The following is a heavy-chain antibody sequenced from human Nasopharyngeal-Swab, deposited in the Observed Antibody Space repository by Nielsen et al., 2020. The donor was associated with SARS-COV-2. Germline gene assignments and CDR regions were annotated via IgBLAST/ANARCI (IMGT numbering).Heavy chain of an antibody. V-gene: IGHV3-23*01. Sequence: GESLKISCAASGFIFSTCAMSWFRQAPGQGLEWVSTIANRYDDTYYSDSMGGRVTVSRDNSQNTLYLHVNSLRAEDTAWYYCVRHTGCFYGSSDYWGQGQLVTVSS. CDR1: GFIFSTCA. J-gene: IGHJ4*02. CDR2: IANRYDDT. CDR3: VRHTGCFYGSSDY. D-gene: IGHD2/OR15-2a*01.